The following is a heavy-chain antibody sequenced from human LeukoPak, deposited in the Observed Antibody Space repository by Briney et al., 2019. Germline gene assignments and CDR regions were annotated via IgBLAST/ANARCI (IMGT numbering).Heavy chain of an antibody. CDR2: IYYSGNT. J-gene: IGHJ3*02. D-gene: IGHD1-26*01. CDR1: GGSISSYY. V-gene: IGHV4-59*08. Sequence: SETLSLTCTVSGGSISSYYWSWIRQPPGKGLEWIGYIYYSGNTKYNPSLKSRATISVDTSKNQFSLKLSSVTAADTAVYYCARPILGATTGVDAFDIWGQGTMVTVSS. CDR3: ARPILGATTGVDAFDI.